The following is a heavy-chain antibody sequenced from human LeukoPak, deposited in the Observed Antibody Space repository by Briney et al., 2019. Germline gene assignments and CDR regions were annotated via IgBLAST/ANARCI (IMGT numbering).Heavy chain of an antibody. D-gene: IGHD5-12*01. CDR3: ARPPIVAYHDAFDI. Sequence: GGSLRLSCAASGFTFSSYDMHWVRQATGKGLEWVSAIGTAGDTYYPGSVKGRFTISRDNSKNTLYLQMNSLRAEDTAVYYCARPPIVAYHDAFDIWGQGTMVTVSS. CDR1: GFTFSSYD. J-gene: IGHJ3*02. V-gene: IGHV3-13*01. CDR2: IGTAGDT.